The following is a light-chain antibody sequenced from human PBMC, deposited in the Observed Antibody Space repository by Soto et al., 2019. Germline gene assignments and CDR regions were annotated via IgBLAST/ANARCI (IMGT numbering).Light chain of an antibody. V-gene: IGLV1-47*01. J-gene: IGLJ3*02. Sequence: QSVLTQPPSASGTPGQRVTISCSGSSSNIGSNYVYWYQQLPGTAPKLLIYRNNQRPSGVPDRFSGSKSGTSASLAISGRRSEDEADYYCAAWDDSLSGWVFGGGTKPTVL. CDR2: RNN. CDR3: AAWDDSLSGWV. CDR1: SSNIGSNY.